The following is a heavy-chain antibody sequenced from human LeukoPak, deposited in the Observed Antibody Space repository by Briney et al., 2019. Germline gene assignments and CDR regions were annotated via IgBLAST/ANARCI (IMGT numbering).Heavy chain of an antibody. D-gene: IGHD2-2*01. CDR1: GYTFTDYY. V-gene: IGHV1-2*02. Sequence: ASVRVSCKASGYTFTDYYMHWVRQAPGQGFEWMGWINPNDGDTNYAQKFQGRVTMTRDTSISTAHMEVSRLRSDDTAVYYCARANFLYCSSSTCLFDYWGQGTLVTVSS. CDR3: ARANFLYCSSSTCLFDY. CDR2: INPNDGDT. J-gene: IGHJ4*02.